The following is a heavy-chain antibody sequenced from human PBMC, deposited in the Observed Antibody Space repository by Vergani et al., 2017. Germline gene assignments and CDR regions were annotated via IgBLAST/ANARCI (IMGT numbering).Heavy chain of an antibody. V-gene: IGHV4-34*01. CDR2: INHSGST. Sequence: QVQLQQWGAGLLKPSETLSLTCAVYGGSFSGYYWSWIRQPPGKGLEWIGEINHSGSTNYNPSLKSRVTISVDTSKNQFSLKLSSVTAAHTAVYYCARGHPFDPWGQGTLVTVSS. CDR3: ARGHPFDP. CDR1: GGSFSGYY. J-gene: IGHJ5*02.